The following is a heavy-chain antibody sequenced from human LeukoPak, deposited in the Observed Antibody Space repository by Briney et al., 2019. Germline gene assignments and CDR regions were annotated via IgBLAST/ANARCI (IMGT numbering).Heavy chain of an antibody. D-gene: IGHD3-10*01. V-gene: IGHV3-11*04. CDR3: ARVVYGSGSYFFDY. CDR2: ISSSGRTI. CDR1: GLTLSDHY. J-gene: IGHJ4*02. Sequence: GGSLRLSCVVSGLTLSDHYMDWVRQAPGKGLEWVSYISSSGRTIYYADSVKGRFTISRDNAKNSLYLQMNSLRAEDTAVYYCARVVYGSGSYFFDYWGQGTPVTVSS.